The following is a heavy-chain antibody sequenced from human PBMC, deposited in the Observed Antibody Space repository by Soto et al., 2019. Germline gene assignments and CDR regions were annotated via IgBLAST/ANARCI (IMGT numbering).Heavy chain of an antibody. CDR2: IRSKAYGGTT. J-gene: IGHJ4*02. CDR1: GFTFGDYA. V-gene: IGHV3-49*03. CDR3: TRASITMVRGVIRNWYYFDY. D-gene: IGHD3-10*01. Sequence: PGGSLRLSCTASGFTFGDYAMSWFRQAPGKGLEWVGFIRSKAYGGTTEYAASVKGRFTISRDDSKSIAYLQMNSLKTEDTAVYYCTRASITMVRGVIRNWYYFDYWGQGTLVTVSS.